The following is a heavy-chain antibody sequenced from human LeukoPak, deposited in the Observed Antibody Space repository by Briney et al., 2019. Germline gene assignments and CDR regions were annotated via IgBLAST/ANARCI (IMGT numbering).Heavy chain of an antibody. J-gene: IGHJ5*02. CDR2: IYSGGGT. D-gene: IGHD2-21*01. CDR1: VFTVSNNY. Sequence: GGSLRLSCAASVFTVSNNYMSWVRRAAGKGLEWVSLIYSGGGTYYADSVKGRFTISRDNSKNTLYLQMNSLRAEDTAVYYCARNSGELGAWGQGTLVTVSS. V-gene: IGHV3-53*01. CDR3: ARNSGELGA.